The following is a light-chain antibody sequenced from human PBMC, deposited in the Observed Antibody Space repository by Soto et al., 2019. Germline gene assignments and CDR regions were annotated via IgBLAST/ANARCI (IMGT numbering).Light chain of an antibody. V-gene: IGLV4-69*01. CDR2: LNSDGSH. CDR3: QTWGTGEV. CDR1: SGHSSYA. J-gene: IGLJ2*01. Sequence: QPVLTQSPSASASLGASVKLTFTLSSGHSSYAIAWHQQQPEKGPRYLMKLNSDGSHSKGDGIPDRFSGSSSGAERYLTISNLQSEDEADYYCQTWGTGEVFGGGTKLTVL.